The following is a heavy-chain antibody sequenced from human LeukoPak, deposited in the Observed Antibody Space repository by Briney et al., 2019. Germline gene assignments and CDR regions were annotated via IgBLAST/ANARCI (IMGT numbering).Heavy chain of an antibody. J-gene: IGHJ4*02. CDR3: ARKGMADY. CDR2: IRQDGSDK. CDR1: GFTFSSYW. V-gene: IGHV3-7*04. D-gene: IGHD5-24*01. Sequence: PGGSLRLSCAASGFTFSSYWMSWVRQAPGKGLEWVANIRQDGSDKYYVDSVKGRFTISRDNAKNSLYLRMNTLRAEDTAVYYCARKGMADYWGQGTLVTVSS.